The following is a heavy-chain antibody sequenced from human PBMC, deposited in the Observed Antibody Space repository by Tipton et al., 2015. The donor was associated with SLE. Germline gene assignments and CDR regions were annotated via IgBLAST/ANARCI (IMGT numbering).Heavy chain of an antibody. J-gene: IGHJ4*02. CDR1: GGSFSGYY. D-gene: IGHD3-10*01. CDR3: AGTPDRGSSDFNY. V-gene: IGHV4-34*01. CDR2: INHSGST. Sequence: TLSLTCAVYGGSFSGYYWSWIRQPPGKGLEWIGEINHSGSTNYNPSLKSRVTISVDTSKNQFSLKLRSVTAADTAVYYCAGTPDRGSSDFNYWGQGTLVTVSS.